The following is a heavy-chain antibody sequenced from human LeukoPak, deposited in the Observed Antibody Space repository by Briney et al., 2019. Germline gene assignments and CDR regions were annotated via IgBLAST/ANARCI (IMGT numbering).Heavy chain of an antibody. CDR2: ISSGGNTI. Sequence: PGGSLRLSCAASGFTFSSFEMNWVRQAPGKGLEWVSYISSGGNTIFYADSVKGRFTISRDNAKNSLYLQMNSLRAEDTAVYYCARDPGPTPSPTIDFWGQGTLVIVSS. CDR3: ARDPGPTPSPTIDF. J-gene: IGHJ4*02. V-gene: IGHV3-48*03. CDR1: GFTFSSFE.